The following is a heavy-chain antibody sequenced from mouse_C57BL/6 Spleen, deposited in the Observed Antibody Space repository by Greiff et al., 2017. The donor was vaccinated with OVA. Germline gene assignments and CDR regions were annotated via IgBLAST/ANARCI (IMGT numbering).Heavy chain of an antibody. CDR1: GYTFTSYW. J-gene: IGHJ4*01. Sequence: VQLQQSGAELAKPGASVKLSCKASGYTFTSYWMHWVKQRPGQGLEWIGYINPSSGYTKYNQKFKDTATLTSYKAASTAYMQLSILTYEDSAVYYCARSAQDYAMDYWGQGPSVTVSS. V-gene: IGHV1-7*01. D-gene: IGHD3-2*02. CDR3: ARSAQDYAMDY. CDR2: INPSSGYT.